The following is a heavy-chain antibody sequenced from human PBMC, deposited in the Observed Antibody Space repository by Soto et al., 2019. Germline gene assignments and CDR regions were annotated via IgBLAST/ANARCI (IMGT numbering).Heavy chain of an antibody. V-gene: IGHV1-69*06. Sequence: GASVNVSCKASGGTFSSYAISWVRQAPGQGLEWMGGIIPIFGTANYAQKFQGRVTITADKSTSTAYMELSSLRSEDTAVYYCARDQGRGYYDSSGYYYPAWYFDYWGQGTLVTVSS. CDR3: ARDQGRGYYDSSGYYYPAWYFDY. D-gene: IGHD3-22*01. CDR2: IIPIFGTA. CDR1: GGTFSSYA. J-gene: IGHJ4*02.